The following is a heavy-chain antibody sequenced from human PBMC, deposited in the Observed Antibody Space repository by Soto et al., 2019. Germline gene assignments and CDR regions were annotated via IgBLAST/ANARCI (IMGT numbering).Heavy chain of an antibody. CDR1: GFTFDDYA. V-gene: IGHV3-9*01. CDR3: AKDIASGYCTNGVCYTQYYYYYGMDV. J-gene: IGHJ6*02. Sequence: GESLRLSCAASGFTFDDYAMHWVRQAPGKGLEWVSGISWNSGSIGYADSVKGRFTISRDNAKNSLYLQMNSLRAEDTALYYCAKDIASGYCTNGVCYTQYYYYYGMDVWGQGTTVTVSS. D-gene: IGHD2-8*01. CDR2: ISWNSGSI.